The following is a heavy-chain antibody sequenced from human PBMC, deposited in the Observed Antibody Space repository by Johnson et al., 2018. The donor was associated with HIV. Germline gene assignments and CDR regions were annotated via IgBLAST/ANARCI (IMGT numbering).Heavy chain of an antibody. CDR2: ISYDGTKK. J-gene: IGHJ3*01. V-gene: IGHV3-30-3*01. D-gene: IGHD3-3*01. CDR1: GFTFSNYP. Sequence: QVQLVESGGGVVRPGRSLRLSCAASGFTFSNYPMHWVRQAPGKGLEWVAVISYDGTKKNYADSVKGRFTISRDNSKNTLFLQMNSLRPEDTAVYYCASPPSGYDFWDGPNIFDVWGQGTMVSVAS. CDR3: ASPPSGYDFWDGPNIFDV.